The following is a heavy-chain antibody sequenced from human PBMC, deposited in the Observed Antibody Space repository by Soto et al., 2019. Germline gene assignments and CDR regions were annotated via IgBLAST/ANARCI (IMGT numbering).Heavy chain of an antibody. V-gene: IGHV3-7*01. CDR3: ARCSRNSCYSYGVDV. D-gene: IGHD2-15*01. Sequence: VHLVESGGGLVEPGGSLRLSCEASGFMFSSYWMSWVRQAPGEGLEWVANIKQDGSEIHYLESVEGRFTIFRDNGKDSLYLQMNSLRDEDTAVYFCARCSRNSCYSYGVDVWGQGATVTVSS. CDR2: IKQDGSEI. CDR1: GFMFSSYW. J-gene: IGHJ6*02.